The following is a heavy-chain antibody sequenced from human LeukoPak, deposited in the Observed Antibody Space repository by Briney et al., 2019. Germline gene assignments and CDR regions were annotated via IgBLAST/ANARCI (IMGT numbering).Heavy chain of an antibody. J-gene: IGHJ4*02. CDR1: GGSISSYY. Sequence: SETLSLTCTVSGGSISSYYWSWIRQPAGKGLEWIGRIYGSGSTNYNASLKSRVTISVDKSKNQFSLRLSSVTAADTAVYYCARGVLQQPYFDYWGQGTLVTVSS. CDR3: ARGVLQQPYFDY. V-gene: IGHV4-4*07. CDR2: IYGSGST. D-gene: IGHD6-13*01.